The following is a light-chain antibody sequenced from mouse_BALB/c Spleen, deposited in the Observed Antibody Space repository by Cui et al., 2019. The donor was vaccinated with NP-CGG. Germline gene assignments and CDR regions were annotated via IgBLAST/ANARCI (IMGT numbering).Light chain of an antibody. CDR3: ALWYSNHWV. Sequence: QVVVTQSSVRTTSPGETVTLTCRSSTGAVTTSNYTNWVQEKPDHLFTGLIGGTNNRAPGVPARFSGSLIGDKAALTITGAQTEDEAIYFCALWYSNHWVFGGGTKLTVL. J-gene: IGLJ1*01. CDR2: GTN. V-gene: IGLV1*01. CDR1: TGAVTTSNY.